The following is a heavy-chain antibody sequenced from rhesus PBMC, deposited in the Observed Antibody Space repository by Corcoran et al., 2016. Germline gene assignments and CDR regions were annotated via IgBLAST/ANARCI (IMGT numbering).Heavy chain of an antibody. CDR3: ARSYSSWSGLYFEF. Sequence: QVQLQESGPGLVKPSETLSLTCAVSGGSISSNYWSWIRQPPGKGLEWIGYIYGSSGSTYYNPSLTRRVTISPDTSKSQFSLKLSSVTAADTAVYYCARSYSSWSGLYFEFWGQGALVTVSS. CDR2: IYGSSGST. D-gene: IGHD6-13*01. J-gene: IGHJ1*01. CDR1: GGSISSNY. V-gene: IGHV4-147*01.